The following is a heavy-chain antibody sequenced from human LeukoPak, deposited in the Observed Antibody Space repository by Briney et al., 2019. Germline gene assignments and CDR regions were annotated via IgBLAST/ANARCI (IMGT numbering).Heavy chain of an antibody. J-gene: IGHJ4*02. CDR1: GYIFTSNY. Sequence: ASVKVSCKASGYIFTSNYIHWVRQAPGQGLEWMGMIYPRGGSTSYAQRFQDRVTVTRDTSTSTVHMELRGLRSEDTAVYYCARDQEGFDYWGQGTQVTVSS. CDR3: ARDQEGFDY. V-gene: IGHV1-46*01. CDR2: IYPRGGST.